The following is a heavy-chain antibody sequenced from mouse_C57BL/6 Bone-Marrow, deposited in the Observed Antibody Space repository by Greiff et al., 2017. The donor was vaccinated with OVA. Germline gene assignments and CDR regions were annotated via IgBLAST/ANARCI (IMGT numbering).Heavy chain of an antibody. V-gene: IGHV1-81*01. J-gene: IGHJ3*01. CDR2: IYPRSGNT. CDR3: APLYGSLFAY. CDR1: GYTFTSYG. D-gene: IGHD1-1*01. Sequence: QVHVKQSGAELARPGASVKLSCKASGYTFTSYGISWVKQRTGQGLEWIGEIYPRSGNTYYNEKFKGKATLTADKSSSTAYMELRSLTSEDSAVYFCAPLYGSLFAYWGQGTLVTVSA.